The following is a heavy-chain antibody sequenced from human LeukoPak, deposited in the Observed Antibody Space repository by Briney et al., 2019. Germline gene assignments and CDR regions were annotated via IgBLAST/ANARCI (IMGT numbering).Heavy chain of an antibody. CDR3: ARHSTAAGVVYYFDY. CDR1: GVSISSSGYY. D-gene: IGHD6-13*01. Sequence: PSETLSLTCTVSGVSISSSGYYWGWIRQPPGKGLEWIGSIYYSGSTYYNPSLKSRVTISVDTSKNQFSLKLSSVTAADTAVYYCARHSTAAGVVYYFDYWGQGTLVTVSS. V-gene: IGHV4-39*01. J-gene: IGHJ4*02. CDR2: IYYSGST.